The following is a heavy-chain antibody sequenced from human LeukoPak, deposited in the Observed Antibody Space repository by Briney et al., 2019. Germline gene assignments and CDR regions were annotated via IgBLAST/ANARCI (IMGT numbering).Heavy chain of an antibody. CDR2: IYSGGST. CDR1: GFTVSSNY. J-gene: IGHJ6*02. V-gene: IGHV3-66*02. D-gene: IGHD6-19*01. CDR3: ARDTVAGSYYYYGMDV. Sequence: GGSLRLSCAASGFTVSSNYMSWVRQAPGKGLEWVSVIYSGGSTYYADSVKDRFTISRDDSKNTLYLQMNSLRAEDTAVYYCARDTVAGSYYYYGMDVWGQGTTVTVSS.